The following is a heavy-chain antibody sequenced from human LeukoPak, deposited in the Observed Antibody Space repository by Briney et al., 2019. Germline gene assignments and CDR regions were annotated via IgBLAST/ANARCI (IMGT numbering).Heavy chain of an antibody. CDR2: ISYDGSNK. J-gene: IGHJ5*02. D-gene: IGHD1-14*01. Sequence: GGSLRLSCTASGFTFGDYAMSWVRQAPGKGLEWVAVISYDGSNKYYADSVKGRFTISRDNSKNTLYLQMNSLRAEDTAVYYCARANTGFDPWGQGTLVTVSP. CDR3: ARANTGFDP. CDR1: GFTFGDYA. V-gene: IGHV3-30*04.